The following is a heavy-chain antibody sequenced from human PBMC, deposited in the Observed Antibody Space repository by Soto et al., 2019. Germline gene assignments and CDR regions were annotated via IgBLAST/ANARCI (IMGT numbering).Heavy chain of an antibody. CDR2: MYHSGST. Sequence: SETLYLTCTVSGGSISSYYWSWIRQPPGNGLEWIVYMYHSGSTNYNPSLNSRVTISVDTSKSQFSLKLSSVTAADTDVYYCARHFRAVPAADAFDIWGQGTMVTVS. V-gene: IGHV4-59*08. CDR3: ARHFRAVPAADAFDI. CDR1: GGSISSYY. J-gene: IGHJ3*02. D-gene: IGHD2-2*01.